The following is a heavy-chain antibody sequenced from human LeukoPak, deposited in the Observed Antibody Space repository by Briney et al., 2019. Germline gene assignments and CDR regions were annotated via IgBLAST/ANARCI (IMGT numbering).Heavy chain of an antibody. D-gene: IGHD1-26*01. V-gene: IGHV4-34*01. CDR3: ARGQWELRLPFDY. J-gene: IGHJ4*02. CDR1: GGSFSGYY. Sequence: SETLSLTCAVYGGSFSGYYWSWIRQPPGKGLEWIGEINHSGSTNYNPSLKSRVTISVDTSKNQFSLKLSSVTAADTAVYYCARGQWELRLPFDYWGQGTLVAVSS. CDR2: INHSGST.